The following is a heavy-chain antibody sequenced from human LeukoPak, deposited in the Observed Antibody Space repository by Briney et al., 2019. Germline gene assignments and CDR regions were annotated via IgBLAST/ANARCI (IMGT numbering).Heavy chain of an antibody. V-gene: IGHV4-59*01. CDR3: ARDTAVAL. Sequence: SETLSLTCSVSGGSISGYYWSWIRQPPGKGLEWIGNIYYRGSTNYNPSLKSRVTISVDTSKNQFSLKLSSVTAADTAMYYCARDTAVALWGQGTLVTVSS. D-gene: IGHD4-23*01. CDR2: IYYRGST. J-gene: IGHJ4*02. CDR1: GGSISGYY.